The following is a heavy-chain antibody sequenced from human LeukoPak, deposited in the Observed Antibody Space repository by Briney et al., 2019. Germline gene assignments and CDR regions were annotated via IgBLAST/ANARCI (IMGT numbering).Heavy chain of an antibody. V-gene: IGHV3-21*01. Sequence: TGGSLRLSCAASGFTFSSYSMNWVRQAPGKGLEWVSSISSSSSYIYYADSVKGRFTISRDNAKNSLYLQMNSLRAEDTAVYYCARDFGRSLRFLEWPMGYWGQGTLVTVSS. J-gene: IGHJ4*02. CDR3: ARDFGRSLRFLEWPMGY. D-gene: IGHD3-3*01. CDR2: ISSSSSYI. CDR1: GFTFSSYS.